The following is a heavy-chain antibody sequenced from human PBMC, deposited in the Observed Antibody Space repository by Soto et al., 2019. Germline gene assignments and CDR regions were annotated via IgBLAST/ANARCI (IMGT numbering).Heavy chain of an antibody. D-gene: IGHD6-19*01. CDR3: ARAYKPYSSGWTLDY. Sequence: SETLSLTCTFSGGSISSYYWSWIRQPPGKGLEWIGYIYYSGSTNYNPSLKSRVTISVDTSKNQFSLKLSSVTAADTAVYYCARAYKPYSSGWTLDYWGQGTLVTLSS. V-gene: IGHV4-59*01. J-gene: IGHJ4*02. CDR1: GGSISSYY. CDR2: IYYSGST.